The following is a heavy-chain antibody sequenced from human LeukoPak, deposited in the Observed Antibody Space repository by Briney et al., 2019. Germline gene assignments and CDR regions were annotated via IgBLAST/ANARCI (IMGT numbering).Heavy chain of an antibody. D-gene: IGHD1-26*01. V-gene: IGHV3-11*04. J-gene: IGHJ4*02. Sequence: GGSLRLSCAAPGFTFSDYYMSWIRQAPGKGLEWVSYISSSGSTIYYADSVKGRFTISRDNAKNSLYLQTNSLRAEDTAVYYCARDRSGGFLDYWGQGTLVTVSS. CDR1: GFTFSDYY. CDR2: ISSSGSTI. CDR3: ARDRSGGFLDY.